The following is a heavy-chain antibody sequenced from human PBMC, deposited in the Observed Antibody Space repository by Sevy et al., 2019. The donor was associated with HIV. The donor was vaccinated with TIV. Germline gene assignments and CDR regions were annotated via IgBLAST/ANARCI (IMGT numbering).Heavy chain of an antibody. CDR2: ISSSSSYI. D-gene: IGHD2-2*02. J-gene: IGHJ6*02. CDR1: GFTFSSYS. Sequence: GGSLRLSCAASGFTFSSYSMNWVRQAPGKGLEWVSSISSSSSYIYYADSVKGRFTISRDNAKNSQYLQMTSLRAEDTAVYYCARAGKYCSGTSCYKDYYGMDVWGQGTTVTVSS. CDR3: ARAGKYCSGTSCYKDYYGMDV. V-gene: IGHV3-21*01.